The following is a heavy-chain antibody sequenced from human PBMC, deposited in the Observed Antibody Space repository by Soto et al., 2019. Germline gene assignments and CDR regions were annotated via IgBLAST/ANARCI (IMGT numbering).Heavy chain of an antibody. CDR3: AKGSVVGADYSYGMDV. D-gene: IGHD2-2*01. V-gene: IGHV3-23*01. Sequence: GGSLRLSCAAAGFTFSSYGMSWVRQAPGKGLEWVSAVSGSGGSVYYADSVRGRFTISRDNSKNTLYLQVNSLRAEDTAIYYRAKGSVVGADYSYGMDVWGQGTTVTVSS. J-gene: IGHJ6*02. CDR1: GFTFSSYG. CDR2: VSGSGGSV.